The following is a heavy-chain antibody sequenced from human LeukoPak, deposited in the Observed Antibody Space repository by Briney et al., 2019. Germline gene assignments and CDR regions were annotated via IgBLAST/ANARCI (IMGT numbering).Heavy chain of an antibody. CDR3: ARQPYCSSSSCSVDWFDP. CDR2: IYPGESRT. D-gene: IGHD2-2*01. Sequence: GESLKISRKGSGYSFSSSWIGWVRQMPGKGLEWMAIIYPGESRTRYSPSFQGQVTISADKSITTAYLQWSSLKASDSAMYYCARQPYCSSSSCSVDWFDPWGQGTLVTVSS. J-gene: IGHJ5*02. CDR1: GYSFSSSW. V-gene: IGHV5-51*01.